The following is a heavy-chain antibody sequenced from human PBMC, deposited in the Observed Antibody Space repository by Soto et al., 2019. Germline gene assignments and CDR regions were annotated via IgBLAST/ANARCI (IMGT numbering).Heavy chain of an antibody. CDR1: GSGFINSG. D-gene: IGHD2-15*01. V-gene: IGHV1-58*02. CDR3: SADRPDIGVGWWV. CDR2: IVVASGQT. J-gene: IGHJ6*02. Sequence: SVMFPCKASGSGFINSGIQWVRQAHGQRLEWIGWIVVASGQTNYAQNFRGRVAITRDTSTATAYIELTGLTSEDTAVYFCSADRPDIGVGWWVWGQGTTVTVSS.